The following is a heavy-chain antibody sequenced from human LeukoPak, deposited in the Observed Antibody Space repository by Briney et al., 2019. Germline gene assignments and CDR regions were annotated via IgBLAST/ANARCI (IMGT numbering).Heavy chain of an antibody. CDR1: GFTFSSYA. Sequence: PGGSLRLSCAASGFTFSSYAMNWVRQAPGKGLDWVSSVSPGGYTYYADSVKGRFTISRDNSKNTLYLQMNSLSAEDTAIYYCAKGHSSGWLPAHWGQGTLVTVSS. J-gene: IGHJ4*02. D-gene: IGHD6-19*01. V-gene: IGHV3-23*01. CDR2: VSPGGYT. CDR3: AKGHSSGWLPAH.